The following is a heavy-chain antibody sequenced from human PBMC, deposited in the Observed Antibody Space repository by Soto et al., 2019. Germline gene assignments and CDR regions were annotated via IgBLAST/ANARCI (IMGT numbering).Heavy chain of an antibody. J-gene: IGHJ4*02. CDR2: ISWNGASI. Sequence: DVQLVESGGGLVQPGRSLRLSYAASGFTFDDYAIHWVRQAPGRGLEWVAGISWNGASIGYADSVKGRFTISRDNAKNSLHLQMNSLRSEDTALYYCANLPLYGSGFDCWGQGTLVTVSS. D-gene: IGHD3-10*01. CDR3: ANLPLYGSGFDC. CDR1: GFTFDDYA. V-gene: IGHV3-9*01.